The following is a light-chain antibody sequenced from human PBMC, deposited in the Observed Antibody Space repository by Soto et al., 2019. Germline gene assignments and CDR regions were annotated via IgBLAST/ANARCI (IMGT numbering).Light chain of an antibody. CDR1: QGISSY. CDR2: AAS. CDR3: QQYYSYPRT. J-gene: IGKJ1*01. Sequence: AIRMTQSPSSLSASTGDRVTITCRASQGISSYLAWYQQKPGKAPKLLIYAASTLQSGVPSRFSGSGSGTDFTLTISCLQSEDFATYYFQQYYSYPRTFGQVTKVEIK. V-gene: IGKV1-8*01.